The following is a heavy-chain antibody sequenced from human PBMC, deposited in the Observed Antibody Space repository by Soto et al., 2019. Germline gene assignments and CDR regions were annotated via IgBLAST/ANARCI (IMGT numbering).Heavy chain of an antibody. J-gene: IGHJ4*02. CDR3: AGDIGSYAYADGD. CDR2: VYSSRTT. D-gene: IGHD2-2*01. Sequence: PSETLYLTCSVSGGAINSYMWNCIRQPSGKGLEWIVRVYSSRTTDYNPSLNSRATMSVETSKNPFSLKLTSVPAADTAVDYCAGDIGSYAYADGDLGQLTQVSGSS. V-gene: IGHV4-4*07. CDR1: GGAINSYM.